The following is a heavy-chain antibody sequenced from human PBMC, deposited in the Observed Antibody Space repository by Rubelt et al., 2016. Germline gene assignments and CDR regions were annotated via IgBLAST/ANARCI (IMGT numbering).Heavy chain of an antibody. CDR3: AKDQQLWSYFDY. D-gene: IGHD5-18*01. Sequence: EVQLVESGGGLVKPGGSLRLSCAASGFTFSNAWMSWVRQAPGKGLEWVSAISGGGGSTYYAESVKGRLTNSRDNSKKTRYLQMNSLRAEDTAVYYCAKDQQLWSYFDYWGQGTLVTVSS. CDR2: ISGGGGST. CDR1: GFTFSNAW. J-gene: IGHJ4*02. V-gene: IGHV3-23*04.